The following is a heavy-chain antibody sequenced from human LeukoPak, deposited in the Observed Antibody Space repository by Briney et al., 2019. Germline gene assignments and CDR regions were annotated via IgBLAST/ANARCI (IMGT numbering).Heavy chain of an antibody. V-gene: IGHV4-4*07. CDR1: GGSISSYY. D-gene: IGHD2-2*01. CDR3: ARARLGGIVVVPAGSEGRYWFGP. Sequence: PSETLSLTCTVSGGSISSYYWSWIRQPAGKGLEWIGRIYTSGSTNYNPFLRSRVTISVDTSKNQFSLRLSSVTAADTAVYYCARARLGGIVVVPAGSEGRYWFGPWGQGTLVTVSS. J-gene: IGHJ5*02. CDR2: IYTSGST.